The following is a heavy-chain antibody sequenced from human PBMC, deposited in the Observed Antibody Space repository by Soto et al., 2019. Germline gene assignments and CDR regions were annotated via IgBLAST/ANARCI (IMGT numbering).Heavy chain of an antibody. J-gene: IGHJ4*02. V-gene: IGHV3-30-3*02. CDR2: ISYDGSNK. CDR3: AKNKGSSSSAPDY. CDR1: GFTFSSYA. Sequence: GSLRLSCAASGFTFSSYAMHWVRQAPGKGLEWVAVISYDGSNKYYADSVKGRFTISRDNSKNTLYLQMNSLRAEDTAVYYCAKNKGSSSSAPDYWGQGTLVTVSS. D-gene: IGHD6-6*01.